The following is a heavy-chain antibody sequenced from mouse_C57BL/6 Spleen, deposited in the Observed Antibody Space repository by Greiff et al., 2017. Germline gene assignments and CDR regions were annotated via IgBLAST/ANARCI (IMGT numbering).Heavy chain of an antibody. V-gene: IGHV1-54*01. CDR3: ARPGDSSAYFDY. CDR1: GYAFTNYL. D-gene: IGHD3-2*02. CDR2: INPGSGGT. J-gene: IGHJ2*01. Sequence: VKLMESGAELVRPGTSVKVSCKASGYAFTNYLIEWVKQRPGQGLEWIGVINPGSGGTNYNEKFKGKATLTADKSSSTAYMPLSSLTSEDSAVYFCARPGDSSAYFDYWGQGTTLTVSS.